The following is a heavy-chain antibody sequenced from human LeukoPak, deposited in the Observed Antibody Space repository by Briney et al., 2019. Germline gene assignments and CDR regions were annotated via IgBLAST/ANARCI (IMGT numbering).Heavy chain of an antibody. CDR2: MNPNSGNT. V-gene: IGHV1-8*03. Sequence: ASVEVSCKASGYTFTSYDINWVRQATGQGLEWMGWMNPNSGNTGYAQKFQGRVTITRNTSISTAYMELSSLRSEDTAVYYCARGYCSSTSCRGGWFDPWGQGTLVTVSS. CDR3: ARGYCSSTSCRGGWFDP. J-gene: IGHJ5*02. CDR1: GYTFTSYD. D-gene: IGHD2-2*01.